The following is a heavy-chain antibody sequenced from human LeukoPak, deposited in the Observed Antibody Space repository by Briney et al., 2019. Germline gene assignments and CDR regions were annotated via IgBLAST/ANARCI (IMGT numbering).Heavy chain of an antibody. Sequence: PSETLSLTCNVSGDSMNTYYWSWIRQPPGKGLEWIGYIYYIGSTNYNPSLRGRVTISIDTSKNQFSLKVSSVTAADTAVYYSARGGRGGYNYLYWGHGTLVTVSS. J-gene: IGHJ4*01. CDR1: GDSMNTYY. V-gene: IGHV4-59*01. CDR2: IYYIGST. CDR3: ARGGRGGYNYLY. D-gene: IGHD5-24*01.